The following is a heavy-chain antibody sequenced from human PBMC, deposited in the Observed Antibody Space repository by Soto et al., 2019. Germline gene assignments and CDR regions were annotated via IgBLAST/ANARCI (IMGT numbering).Heavy chain of an antibody. V-gene: IGHV1-69*13. CDR2: IIPIFGTA. J-gene: IGHJ6*03. CDR3: ARDSSGPGHYYYMDV. D-gene: IGHD1-1*01. Sequence: ASVKVSCKASGGTFSSYAISWVRQAPGQGLEWMGGIIPIFGTANYAQKFQGRVTITADESTSTAYMELSSLRSEDTAVYYCARDSSGPGHYYYMDVWGKGTTVTVSS. CDR1: GGTFSSYA.